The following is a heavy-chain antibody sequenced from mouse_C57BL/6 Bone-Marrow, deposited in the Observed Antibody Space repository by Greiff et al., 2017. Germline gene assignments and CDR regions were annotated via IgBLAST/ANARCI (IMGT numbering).Heavy chain of an antibody. J-gene: IGHJ2*01. CDR3: ARSYYGSSYNY. CDR2: INPNYGTT. D-gene: IGHD1-1*01. CDR1: GYSFTDYN. Sequence: SGYSFTDYNMNWVKQSNGKSLEWIGVINPNYGTTSYNQKFKGKATLTVDQSSSTAYMQLNSLTSEDSAVYYCARSYYGSSYNYWGQGTTLTVSS. V-gene: IGHV1-39*01.